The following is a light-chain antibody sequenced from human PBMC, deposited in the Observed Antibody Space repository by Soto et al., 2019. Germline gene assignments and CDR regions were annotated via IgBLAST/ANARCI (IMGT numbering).Light chain of an antibody. CDR2: DAS. CDR1: QSISSW. V-gene: IGKV1-5*01. CDR3: QQYNSYLT. J-gene: IGKJ1*01. Sequence: DIQMTQSPSTLSASVGDRVTITCRASQSISSWLAWYQQKPGKAPKLLIYDASSLESGVPSGFSGSGSGTEFTLTISSLQPDDFATYYCQQYNSYLTFGQGTKVDIK.